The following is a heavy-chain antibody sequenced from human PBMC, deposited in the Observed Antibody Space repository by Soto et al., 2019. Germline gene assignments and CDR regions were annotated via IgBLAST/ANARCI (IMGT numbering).Heavy chain of an antibody. CDR1: GGTFSSYA. CDR3: ARVYYYGSGRSYNWFDP. J-gene: IGHJ5*02. CDR2: IIPIFGTA. Sequence: QVQLVQSGAEVKKPGSSVKVSCKASGGTFSSYAISWVRQAPGQGLEWMGGIIPIFGTANYAQKFQGRVTITADESTSTAFMELSCLRSEDTAVYYCARVYYYGSGRSYNWFDPCGQGTLVTVSS. V-gene: IGHV1-69*19. D-gene: IGHD3-10*01.